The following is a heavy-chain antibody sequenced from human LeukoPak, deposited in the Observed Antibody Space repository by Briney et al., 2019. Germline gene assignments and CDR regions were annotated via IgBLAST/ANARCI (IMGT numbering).Heavy chain of an antibody. CDR2: VHLDGRT. V-gene: IGHV4-4*02. CDR1: GGSVSSTNW. CDR3: ARARIAAADKLYWYFDL. J-gene: IGHJ2*01. D-gene: IGHD6-13*01. Sequence: SETLSLTCGVSGGSVSSTNWWTWIRQPPGKGLEWIGEVHLDGRTNFNPSLKSRLTMSVDLSENHVSLKLTSVTAADTAVYYCARARIAAADKLYWYFDLWGRGTLVTVSS.